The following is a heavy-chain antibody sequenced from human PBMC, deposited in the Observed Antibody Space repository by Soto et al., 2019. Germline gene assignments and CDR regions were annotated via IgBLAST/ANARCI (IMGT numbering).Heavy chain of an antibody. CDR2: VKSKADGGSA. CDR1: GFTFSRAW. D-gene: IGHD5-18*01. V-gene: IGHV3-15*01. J-gene: IGHJ5*02. Sequence: SGGSLRLSCSASGFTFSRAWMSWVRQAPAKGPEWVALVKSKADGGSAEYATRVKGRFTISRDDSKNTVYLQLNSLKVEDTGGYYCVTPPNWFDPWGPGTLVTVSS. CDR3: VTPPNWFDP.